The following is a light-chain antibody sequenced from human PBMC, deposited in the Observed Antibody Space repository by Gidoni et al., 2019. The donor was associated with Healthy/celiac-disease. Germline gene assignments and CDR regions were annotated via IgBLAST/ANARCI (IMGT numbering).Light chain of an antibody. Sequence: SYELTQPPSVSVSPGQTASITCSADKLGDKYACWYQQKPGQSPVLVSYQDSKRPSGIPERFSGSNSGNTATLTISGTQAMDEADYYCQAWDSSTAVFGGGTKLTVL. CDR1: KLGDKY. J-gene: IGLJ2*01. CDR3: QAWDSSTAV. V-gene: IGLV3-1*01. CDR2: QDS.